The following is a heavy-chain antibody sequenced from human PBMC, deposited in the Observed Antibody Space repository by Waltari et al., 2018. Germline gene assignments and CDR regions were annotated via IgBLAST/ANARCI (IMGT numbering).Heavy chain of an antibody. Sequence: QVQLGQSGAEVKKPGASVKVSCKASVYTFTGYYMHWGRQAPGQGLEGMGAIPPQRAGTHYAQTFQRRVPMTTHTPISTAYMELRRLRSDDTAVYYCARGLDCSGGSCYSNWFDPWGQGPLVTVSS. J-gene: IGHJ5*02. CDR3: ARGLDCSGGSCYSNWFDP. V-gene: IGHV1-2*02. D-gene: IGHD2-15*01. CDR1: VYTFTGYY. CDR2: IPPQRAGT.